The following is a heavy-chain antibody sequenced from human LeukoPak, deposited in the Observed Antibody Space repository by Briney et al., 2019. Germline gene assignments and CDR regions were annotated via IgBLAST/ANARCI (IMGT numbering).Heavy chain of an antibody. CDR1: GFTVSSNY. J-gene: IGHJ4*02. CDR2: IYSGGST. D-gene: IGHD3-22*01. CDR3: ARGHAGYYYDSSGYFDY. Sequence: GGSPRLSCAASGFTVSSNYMSWVRQAPGKGLEWVSVIYSGGSTYYADSVKGRFTISRDNSKNTLYLQMNSLRAEDTAVYYCARGHAGYYYDSSGYFDYWGQGTLVTVSS. V-gene: IGHV3-53*01.